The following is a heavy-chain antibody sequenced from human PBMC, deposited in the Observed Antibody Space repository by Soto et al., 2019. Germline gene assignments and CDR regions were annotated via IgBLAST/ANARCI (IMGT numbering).Heavy chain of an antibody. CDR1: GFTFSSHE. V-gene: IGHV3-48*03. CDR3: VRSWGVYCSSTRCYSPWLDP. CDR2: ISSSGSPI. D-gene: IGHD2-2*02. J-gene: IGHJ5*02. Sequence: GESLRLSCVASGFTFSSHEMNWVRQAPGKGLEWVSYISSSGSPIDYADSVRGRFTISRDNAKNSVILQMNSLRVEDTAVYYCVRSWGVYCSSTRCYSPWLDPWGQGTLVTVSS.